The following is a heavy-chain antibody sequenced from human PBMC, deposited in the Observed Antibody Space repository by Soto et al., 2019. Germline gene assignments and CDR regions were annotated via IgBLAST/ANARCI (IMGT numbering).Heavy chain of an antibody. J-gene: IGHJ4*02. CDR1: GGSISSPNFY. D-gene: IGHD6-25*01. CDR3: AAGGRLPRSY. Sequence: PSETLSISCTVSGGSISSPNFYWSWIRQHPGKGLEWIGHIYYNGTTYYNPTLKSRVTISVDTSKNQFSLKLSSVTAADTAVYYCAAGGRLPRSYWGQGTLVTVSS. CDR2: IYYNGTT. V-gene: IGHV4-31*03.